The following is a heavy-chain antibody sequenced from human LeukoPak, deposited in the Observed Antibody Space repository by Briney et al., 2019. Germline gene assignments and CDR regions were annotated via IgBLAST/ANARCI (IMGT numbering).Heavy chain of an antibody. CDR2: ISWNSGSI. J-gene: IGHJ4*02. CDR3: AKDMKRQWLVQAESPLDY. D-gene: IGHD6-19*01. Sequence: GRSLRLSCAASGFTFDDYAMHWVRQAPGKGLEWVSGISWNSGSIGYADSVKGRFTISRDNAKNSLYLQMNSLRAEDTALYYCAKDMKRQWLVQAESPLDYWGQGTLVTVS. V-gene: IGHV3-9*01. CDR1: GFTFDDYA.